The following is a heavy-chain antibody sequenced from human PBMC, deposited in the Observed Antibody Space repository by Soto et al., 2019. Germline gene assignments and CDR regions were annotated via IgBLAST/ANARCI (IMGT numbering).Heavy chain of an antibody. CDR2: ISYDGSNK. J-gene: IGHJ6*02. V-gene: IGHV3-30-3*01. D-gene: IGHD2-2*01. CDR1: GFTFSSYA. CDR3: ARDLRDIVVVPAAIRYYYYGMDV. Sequence: GGSLRLSCAASGFTFSSYAMHWVRQAPGKGLEWVAVISYDGSNKYYADSVKGRFTISRDNSKNTRYLQMNSLRAEDTAVYYCARDLRDIVVVPAAIRYYYYGMDVWGQGTTVTVSS.